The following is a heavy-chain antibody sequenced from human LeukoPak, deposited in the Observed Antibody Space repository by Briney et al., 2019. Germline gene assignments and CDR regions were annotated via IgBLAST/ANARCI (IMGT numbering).Heavy chain of an antibody. Sequence: ASVKVSCKASGCTFATYGISWVRQAPGQGLEWMGWFNTYNDNTKYAQNLQGRVTMTTDTSTNTAYMELRSLASDDTAVYYCARALYSNYVLGLYYFDYWGQGTLVTVSS. D-gene: IGHD4-11*01. CDR3: ARALYSNYVLGLYYFDY. V-gene: IGHV1-18*01. J-gene: IGHJ4*02. CDR2: FNTYNDNT. CDR1: GCTFATYG.